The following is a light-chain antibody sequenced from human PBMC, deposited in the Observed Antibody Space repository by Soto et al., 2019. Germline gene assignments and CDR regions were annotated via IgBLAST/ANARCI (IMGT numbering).Light chain of an antibody. J-gene: IGLJ3*02. Sequence: QSALTQPASVSGSPGQSIAISCTGTSSDVGGYDRVSWYQQHPDKAPTLMIYEVNKRPSGVSSRFSGSKSGNTASLTISGLQAEDEADYYCCSSVGSPIWVFGGGTKVTVL. CDR1: SSDVGGYDR. CDR3: CSSVGSPIWV. CDR2: EVN. V-gene: IGLV2-23*02.